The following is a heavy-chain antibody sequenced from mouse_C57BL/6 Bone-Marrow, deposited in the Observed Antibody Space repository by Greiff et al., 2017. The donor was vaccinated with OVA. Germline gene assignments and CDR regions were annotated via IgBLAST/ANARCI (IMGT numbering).Heavy chain of an antibody. J-gene: IGHJ3*01. CDR1: GFTFSSYA. D-gene: IGHD2-4*01. Sequence: DVMLVESGEGLVKPGGSLKLSCAASGFTFSSYAMSWVRQTPEKRLEWVAYISSGGDYIYYADTVKGRFTISRDNARNTLYLQMSSLKSEDTAMYYCTRDPPYDYDWGRGQGTLVTVSA. CDR3: TRDPPYDYDWG. V-gene: IGHV5-9-1*02. CDR2: ISSGGDYI.